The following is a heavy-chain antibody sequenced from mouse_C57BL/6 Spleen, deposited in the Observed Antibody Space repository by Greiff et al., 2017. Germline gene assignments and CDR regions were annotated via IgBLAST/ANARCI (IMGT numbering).Heavy chain of an antibody. CDR2: IYPGSGST. D-gene: IGHD1-1*01. CDR3: ARAFYYYGRTPFAY. CDR1: GYTFTSYW. Sequence: QVQLQQPGAELVKPGASVKMSCKASGYTFTSYWITWVKQRPGQGLEWIGDIYPGSGSTNYNEKFKSKATLAVDTSSSTAYMQLSSRTSEDSAVYYCARAFYYYGRTPFAYWGQGTLVTVSA. V-gene: IGHV1-55*01. J-gene: IGHJ3*01.